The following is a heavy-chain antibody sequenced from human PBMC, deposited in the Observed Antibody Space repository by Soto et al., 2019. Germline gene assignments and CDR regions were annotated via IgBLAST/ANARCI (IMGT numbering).Heavy chain of an antibody. CDR3: ARGPPVWWLLPYY. D-gene: IGHD5-12*01. Sequence: QVQLVQSGAEVQKPGASVKVSCKASGYTFTSYDINWVRQATGQGLEWMGWMNPNSGNTGYAQKFQGRVTMTRNTSIGTAYMELSSLRSADTAVYYCARGPPVWWLLPYYWGQGTLVTVSS. V-gene: IGHV1-8*01. CDR1: GYTFTSYD. CDR2: MNPNSGNT. J-gene: IGHJ4*02.